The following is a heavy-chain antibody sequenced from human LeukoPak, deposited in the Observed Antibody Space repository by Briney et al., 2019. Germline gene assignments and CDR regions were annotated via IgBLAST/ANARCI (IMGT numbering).Heavy chain of an antibody. CDR1: GDSVSRNSAA. CDR2: TDYRPKCYN. J-gene: IGHJ4*02. Sequence: SQTLSLTCAISGDSVSRNSAAWNGRRQSPSRGLGGGGRTDYRPKCYNAYAVSAKSRITVNPDTSKNQFSLQLISVPPEDTAVYYCASGAYYFDYWGQGTLVTVSS. D-gene: IGHD3-16*01. CDR3: ASGAYYFDY. V-gene: IGHV6-1*01.